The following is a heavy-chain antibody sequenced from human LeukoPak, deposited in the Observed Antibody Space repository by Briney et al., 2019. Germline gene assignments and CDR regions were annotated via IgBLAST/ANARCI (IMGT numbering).Heavy chain of an antibody. D-gene: IGHD3-9*01. V-gene: IGHV3-21*05. Sequence: PGGSLRLSCAASGFSFSSYAMNWVRQAPGKGLEWISYISETSSFMYYADSVKGRFTISRDNAKNSLYLQMNSLRAEDTAVYYCARYGTYYDILTGYFSAFALDYWGQGTLVTVSS. CDR1: GFSFSSYA. J-gene: IGHJ4*02. CDR3: ARYGTYYDILTGYFSAFALDY. CDR2: ISETSSFM.